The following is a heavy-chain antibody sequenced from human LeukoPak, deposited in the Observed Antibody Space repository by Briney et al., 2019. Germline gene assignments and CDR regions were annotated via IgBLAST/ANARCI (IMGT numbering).Heavy chain of an antibody. D-gene: IGHD4-23*01. Sequence: SETLSLTCTVSGGSINSYYWSWIRQPAGKGLAWIGRIYSSGSTNYNPPLKSRVSMSVDTSKNQFSLKLTSVTAAETAVYYCARGGKATVVTMWGQGILVTVSS. CDR1: GGSINSYY. J-gene: IGHJ4*02. CDR2: IYSSGST. V-gene: IGHV4-4*07. CDR3: ARGGKATVVTM.